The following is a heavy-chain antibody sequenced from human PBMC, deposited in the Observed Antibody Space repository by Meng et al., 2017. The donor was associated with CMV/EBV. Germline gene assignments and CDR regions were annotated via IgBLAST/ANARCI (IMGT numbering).Heavy chain of an antibody. CDR3: ARKGFYYGSGGSQYYYYYGMDV. Sequence: SVKVSCKASGGTFSSYAISWVRQAPGQGLEWMGGIIPILGIANYAQKFQGRVTITADKSTSTAYMELSSLRSEDTAVYYCARKGFYYGSGGSQYYYYYGMDVRGQGTTVTVSS. D-gene: IGHD3-10*01. CDR1: GGTFSSYA. CDR2: IIPILGIA. V-gene: IGHV1-69*10. J-gene: IGHJ6*02.